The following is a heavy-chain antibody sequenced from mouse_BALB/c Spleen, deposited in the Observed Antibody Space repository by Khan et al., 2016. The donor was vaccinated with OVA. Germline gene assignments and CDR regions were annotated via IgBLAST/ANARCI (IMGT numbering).Heavy chain of an antibody. CDR1: GYTFTSYT. J-gene: IGHJ3*01. D-gene: IGHD2-14*01. CDR3: VRDGAYHRNDGWFAY. CDR2: INPSNGYT. V-gene: IGHV1-4*01. Sequence: QVRLQQSGAELARPGASVKMSCKASGYTFTSYTIHWIKERPGQGLEWIGYINPSNGYTNYNQKFRDKATLTTDKSSTTAYLQLSSLTSDDSEVYNCVRDGAYHRNDGWFAYWGQGTLVTVSA.